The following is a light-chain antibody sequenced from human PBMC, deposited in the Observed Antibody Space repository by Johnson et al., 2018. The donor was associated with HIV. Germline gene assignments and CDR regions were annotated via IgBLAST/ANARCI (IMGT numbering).Light chain of an antibody. CDR1: SSNIGNNY. V-gene: IGLV1-51*02. Sequence: QSVFTQPPSVSAAPGQKVTISCSGSSSNIGNNYVSWYQQLPGTAPKLLIYENNKRPSGIPDRFSGSKSGTSATLGITGLQTGDEADYYCGTWDSSLSAGFYVVGTGTKVTVL. CDR2: ENN. CDR3: GTWDSSLSAGFYV. J-gene: IGLJ1*01.